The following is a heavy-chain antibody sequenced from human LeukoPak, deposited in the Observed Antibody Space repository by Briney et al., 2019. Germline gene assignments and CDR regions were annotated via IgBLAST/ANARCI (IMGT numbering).Heavy chain of an antibody. J-gene: IGHJ4*02. CDR1: GFTFSDYY. V-gene: IGHV3-11*04. Sequence: GGSLRLSCAASGFTFSDYYLSWIRQAPGKGLEWVSYISSSAVTIYYADSVKGRFTISRDNAKNSLYLQMNGLRAEDTAVYYCARAPMYSSPRGTFDYWGQGTLVTVSS. D-gene: IGHD6-13*01. CDR2: ISSSAVTI. CDR3: ARAPMYSSPRGTFDY.